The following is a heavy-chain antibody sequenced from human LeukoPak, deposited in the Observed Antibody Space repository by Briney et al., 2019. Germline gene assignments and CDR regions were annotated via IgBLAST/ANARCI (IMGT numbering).Heavy chain of an antibody. Sequence: ASVKVSCKASGYAFTGYYMHWVRQAPGQGLEWMGWINPNSGGTNYAQKFQGRVTMTRDTSISTAYMELSRLRSDDTAVYYCARVVTLGYCSGGSCYRPYFDYWGQGTLVTVSS. V-gene: IGHV1-2*02. J-gene: IGHJ4*02. CDR3: ARVVTLGYCSGGSCYRPYFDY. D-gene: IGHD2-15*01. CDR1: GYAFTGYY. CDR2: INPNSGGT.